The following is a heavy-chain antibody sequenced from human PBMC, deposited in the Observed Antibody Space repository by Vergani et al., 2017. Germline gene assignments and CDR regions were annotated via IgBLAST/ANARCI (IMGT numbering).Heavy chain of an antibody. J-gene: IGHJ4*02. CDR1: GFTFSSYG. CDR3: AKEGRYCGGDCYSALLDY. Sequence: QVQLVESGGGVVQPGRSLRLSCAASGFTFSSYGMHWVRPAPGKGLEWVAVISYDGSNKYYADSVKGRFTISRDNSKNTLYLQMNSLRAEDTAVYYCAKEGRYCGGDCYSALLDYWGQGTLVTVSS. D-gene: IGHD2-21*02. CDR2: ISYDGSNK. V-gene: IGHV3-30*18.